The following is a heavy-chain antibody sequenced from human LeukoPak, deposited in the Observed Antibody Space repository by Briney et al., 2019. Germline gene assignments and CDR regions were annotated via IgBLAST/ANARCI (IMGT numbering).Heavy chain of an antibody. J-gene: IGHJ4*02. CDR1: GFTFSSYA. D-gene: IGHD5-18*01. CDR3: AKDLYSFGPFDY. V-gene: IGHV3-23*01. Sequence: GGSLRLSCAASGFTFSSYAMSGVRQAPGKGLEWVSGISGSGGSTYYADSVKGRFTISRDNSKNTLYLRMNSLRAEDTAVYYCAKDLYSFGPFDYWGQGTLVTVSS. CDR2: ISGSGGST.